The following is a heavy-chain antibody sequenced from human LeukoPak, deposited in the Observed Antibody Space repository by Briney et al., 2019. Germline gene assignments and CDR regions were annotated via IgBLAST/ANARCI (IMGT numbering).Heavy chain of an antibody. CDR2: INHSGST. J-gene: IGHJ5*02. CDR3: AIRLRSSSWYGGNWFDP. CDR1: GFTFSSYA. D-gene: IGHD6-13*01. Sequence: PGGSLRLSCAASGFTFSSYAMSWVRQPPGKGLEWIGEINHSGSTNYNPSLKSRVTISVDTSKNQFSLKLSSVTAADTAVYYCAIRLRSSSWYGGNWFDPWGQGTLVTVSS. V-gene: IGHV4-34*08.